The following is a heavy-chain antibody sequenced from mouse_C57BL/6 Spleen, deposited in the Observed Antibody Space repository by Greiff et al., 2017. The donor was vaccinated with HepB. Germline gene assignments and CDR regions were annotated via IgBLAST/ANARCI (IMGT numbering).Heavy chain of an antibody. J-gene: IGHJ2*01. V-gene: IGHV5-6*01. CDR2: ISSGGSYT. CDR1: GFTFSSYG. D-gene: IGHD4-1*01. CDR3: ARWGLGLGFDY. Sequence: EVNVVESGGDLVKPGGSLKLSCAASGFTFSSYGMSWVRQTPDKRLEWVATISSGGSYTYYPDSVKGRFTISRDNAKNTLYLQMSSLKSEDTAMYYCARWGLGLGFDYWGQGTTLTVSS.